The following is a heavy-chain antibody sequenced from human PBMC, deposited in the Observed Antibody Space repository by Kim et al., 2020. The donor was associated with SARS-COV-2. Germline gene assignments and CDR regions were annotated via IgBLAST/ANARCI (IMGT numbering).Heavy chain of an antibody. D-gene: IGHD3-9*01. CDR3: ARDRATTLRIFDWTQYWYFDL. Sequence: SETLSLTCTVSGGSISSGGYYSSRIRQHPGKGLEWIGYTYYSGSTSYNPSLKSRITISGDTSKNQFSLKLSSATAADTVVYYCARDRATTLRIFDWTQYWYFDLRGRGIRGAVSS. V-gene: IGHV4-31*03. CDR2: TYYSGST. CDR1: GGSISSGGYY. J-gene: IGHJ2*01.